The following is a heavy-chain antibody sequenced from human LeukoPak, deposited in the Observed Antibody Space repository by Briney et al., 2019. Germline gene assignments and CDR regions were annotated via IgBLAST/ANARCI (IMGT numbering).Heavy chain of an antibody. D-gene: IGHD1-14*01. CDR3: TRGPDEAKLPK. CDR2: ICSGDTT. Sequence: GGSLRLSCAASGFTVSADYMGWVRQAPGKGLEWVSVICSGDTTNYADSVKGRFTISRDNSKNTLYLQMNSLRVEDTAVYYCTRGPDEAKLPKWGQGTLVTVSS. CDR1: GFTVSADY. J-gene: IGHJ4*02. V-gene: IGHV3-53*01.